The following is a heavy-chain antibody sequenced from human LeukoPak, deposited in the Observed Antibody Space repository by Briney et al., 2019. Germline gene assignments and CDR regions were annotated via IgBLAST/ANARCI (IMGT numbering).Heavy chain of an antibody. V-gene: IGHV1-2*02. D-gene: IGHD3-22*01. CDR2: INPNSGGT. J-gene: IGHJ4*02. CDR1: GYTFTGYY. Sequence: ASVKVSCKASGYTFTGYYMHWVRQAPGQGLEWMGWINPNSGGTNYAQKFQGRVTMTRDTSISTAYMELSRLRSDDTAVYYCARDAYYYDSSLDYWGQGTLVTVSS. CDR3: ARDAYYYDSSLDY.